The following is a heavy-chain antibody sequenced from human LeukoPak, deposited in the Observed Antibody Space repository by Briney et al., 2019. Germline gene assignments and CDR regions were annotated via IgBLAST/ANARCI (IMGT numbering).Heavy chain of an antibody. V-gene: IGHV3-23*01. Sequence: GGSLRLSCAASGFTYSSYAMSWVRQAPGKGLEWVSAISGSGGSTYYADSVKGRFTISRDNSENTLYLQMNSLRAEDTAVYYCAKDNYYYDTFDIWGQGTMATVSS. D-gene: IGHD3-10*01. J-gene: IGHJ3*02. CDR1: GFTYSSYA. CDR2: ISGSGGST. CDR3: AKDNYYYDTFDI.